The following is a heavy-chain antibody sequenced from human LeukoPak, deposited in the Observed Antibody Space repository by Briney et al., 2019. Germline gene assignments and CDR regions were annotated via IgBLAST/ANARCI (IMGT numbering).Heavy chain of an antibody. Sequence: SETLSLTCTVSGYSISSGYYWGWIRQPPGKGLEWIGSIYHSGSTYYNPSLKSRVTISVDTSKNQFSLKLSSVTAADTAVYYCARESNYGGQNDAFDIWGQGTMVTVSS. J-gene: IGHJ3*02. CDR3: ARESNYGGQNDAFDI. V-gene: IGHV4-38-2*02. D-gene: IGHD3-10*01. CDR2: IYHSGST. CDR1: GYSISSGYY.